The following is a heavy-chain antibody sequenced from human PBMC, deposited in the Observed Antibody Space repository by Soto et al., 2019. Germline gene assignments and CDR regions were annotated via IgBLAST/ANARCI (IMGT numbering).Heavy chain of an antibody. J-gene: IGHJ6*02. V-gene: IGHV1-69*12. CDR1: GGTFSSYA. CDR3: ARQGDPGGYYYYGMDV. Sequence: QVPLVQSGAEVKKPGSSVKVSCKASGGTFSSYAISWVRQAPGQGLEWMGGIIPIFGTADYAQKFQGRVTITADESTSTAYMELSSLRSEDTAVYYCARQGDPGGYYYYGMDVWGQGTTVTVSS. D-gene: IGHD2-21*02. CDR2: IIPIFGTA.